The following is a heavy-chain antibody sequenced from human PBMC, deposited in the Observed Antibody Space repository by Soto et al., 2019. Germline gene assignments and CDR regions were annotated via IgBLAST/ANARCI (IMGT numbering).Heavy chain of an antibody. CDR3: ARERTFGDNKHNYMDV. CDR1: EFTFSRHG. CDR2: IWSDGSNE. D-gene: IGHD3-10*01. Sequence: QVQLVESGGGVVQPGRSLRLSCAASEFTFSRHGMHWVRQAPGKGLQWVGVIWSDGSNEVYADSGKGRFMISRDNSKNILYLQMNSLRAEDTAVYYCARERTFGDNKHNYMDVWGTGITVTVSS. J-gene: IGHJ6*03. V-gene: IGHV3-33*01.